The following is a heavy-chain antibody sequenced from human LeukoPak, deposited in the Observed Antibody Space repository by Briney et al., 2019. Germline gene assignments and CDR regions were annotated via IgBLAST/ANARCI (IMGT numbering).Heavy chain of an antibody. Sequence: KTSETLSLTCAVYGGSFSGYYWSWIRQPPGKGLEWIGEINHSGSTNYNPSLKSRVTMSVDTSKNQFSLKLSSVTAADTAVYYCARDNGGGCSGGSCMFDPWGQGTLVTVSS. D-gene: IGHD2-15*01. CDR1: GGSFSGYY. V-gene: IGHV4-34*09. J-gene: IGHJ5*02. CDR2: INHSGST. CDR3: ARDNGGGCSGGSCMFDP.